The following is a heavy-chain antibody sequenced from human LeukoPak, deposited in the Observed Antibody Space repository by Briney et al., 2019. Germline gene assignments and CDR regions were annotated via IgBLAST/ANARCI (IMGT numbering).Heavy chain of an antibody. Sequence: SETLSLTCAVYGGSISGYYWSWIRQPPGKGLEWIGEINHSGSTNYNPSLKSRVTISVDTSKNQFSLKLSSVTAADTAVYYCARVLHRLLKDWGQGTLVTVSS. D-gene: IGHD1-14*01. CDR1: GGSISGYY. CDR2: INHSGST. V-gene: IGHV4-34*01. CDR3: ARVLHRLLKD. J-gene: IGHJ4*02.